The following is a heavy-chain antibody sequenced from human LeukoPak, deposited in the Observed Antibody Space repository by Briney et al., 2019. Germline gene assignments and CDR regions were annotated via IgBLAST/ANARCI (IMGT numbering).Heavy chain of an antibody. CDR1: GFTVSSNY. D-gene: IGHD6-13*01. CDR3: ARDFSLSQLGEFNWFDP. J-gene: IGHJ5*02. CDR2: IYSGGST. Sequence: PGGSLRLSCAASGFTVSSNYMSWVRQAPGKGLEWVSVIYSGGSTYYADSVKGRFTISRDNSKNTLYLQMNSLRAEDTAVYYCARDFSLSQLGEFNWFDPWGQGTLVTVSS. V-gene: IGHV3-53*01.